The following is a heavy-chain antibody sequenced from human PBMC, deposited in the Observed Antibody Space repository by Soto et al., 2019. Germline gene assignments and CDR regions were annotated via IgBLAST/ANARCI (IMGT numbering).Heavy chain of an antibody. CDR1: GGSLSIGGYY. J-gene: IGHJ4*02. Sequence: SDTLSLTCAVSGGSLSIGGYYWSWIRQHPGKGLEWIGYFFYSGTTNYNPSLKSRLTISADMPKNHLSLKLSSVTAADTAVYYCAIVTMVRGVLKWGQGTLVTVSS. CDR2: FFYSGTT. V-gene: IGHV4-31*11. CDR3: AIVTMVRGVLK. D-gene: IGHD3-10*01.